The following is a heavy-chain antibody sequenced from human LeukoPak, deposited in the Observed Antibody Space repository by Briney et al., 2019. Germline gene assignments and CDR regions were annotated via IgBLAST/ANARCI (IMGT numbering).Heavy chain of an antibody. CDR3: ARVIIKNWFDP. Sequence: SGTLSLTCAVSGGSISSSNWWSWVRQPPGKGLEWVGEIYHSGSTNYNPSLKSRVTISVDTSKNQFSLKLSSVTAADTAVYYCARVIIKNWFDPWGQGTLVTVSS. CDR1: GGSISSSNW. J-gene: IGHJ5*02. CDR2: IYHSGST. V-gene: IGHV4-4*02. D-gene: IGHD3-10*01.